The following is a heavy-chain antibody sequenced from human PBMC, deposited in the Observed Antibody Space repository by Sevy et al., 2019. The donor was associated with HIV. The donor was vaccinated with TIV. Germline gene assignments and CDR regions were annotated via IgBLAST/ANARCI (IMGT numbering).Heavy chain of an antibody. D-gene: IGHD6-6*01. CDR2: LIPIFGTA. Sequence: ASVKVSCKASGGTFSSYAISWVRQAPGQGLEWMGGLIPIFGTANYAQKFQGRVTITADESTSTAYMELSSLRSEDTAVYYCASEYSSSSPTYYYGMDVWGQGTTVTVSS. V-gene: IGHV1-69*13. CDR1: GGTFSSYA. CDR3: ASEYSSSSPTYYYGMDV. J-gene: IGHJ6*02.